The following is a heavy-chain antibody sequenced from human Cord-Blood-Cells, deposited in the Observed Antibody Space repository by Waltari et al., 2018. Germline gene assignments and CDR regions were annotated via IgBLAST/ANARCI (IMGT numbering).Heavy chain of an antibody. Sequence: EVQLVETGGGLIQPGGSLRLSCAASGFTVSSNYMSWVRQAPGKGLEWVSVIYSGGSTYYADSVKGRFTISRDNSKNTRYLQMNSLRAEDTAVYYCARDMQQLVRGAFDIWGQGTMVTVSS. CDR3: ARDMQQLVRGAFDI. J-gene: IGHJ3*02. CDR1: GFTVSSNY. D-gene: IGHD6-6*01. CDR2: IYSGGST. V-gene: IGHV3-53*02.